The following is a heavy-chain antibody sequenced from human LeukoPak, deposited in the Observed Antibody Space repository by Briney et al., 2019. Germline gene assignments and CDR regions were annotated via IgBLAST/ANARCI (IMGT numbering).Heavy chain of an antibody. J-gene: IGHJ4*02. V-gene: IGHV4-59*01. CDR2: IYYSGST. Sequence: SETLSLTCTVSGGSISSYYWSWIRQPPGKGLEWIGYIYYSGSTNYNPSLKSRVTISVDTSKNQFSLKLSSVTAADTAVYYCARVRYDILTGYYTIDYWGQGTLVTVPS. D-gene: IGHD3-9*01. CDR1: GGSISSYY. CDR3: ARVRYDILTGYYTIDY.